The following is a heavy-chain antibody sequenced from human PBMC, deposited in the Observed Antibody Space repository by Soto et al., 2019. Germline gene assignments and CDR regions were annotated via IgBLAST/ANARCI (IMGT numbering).Heavy chain of an antibody. Sequence: QPGGSLRLSCAASGFTVSSNYMSWVRQAPGKGLEWVSVIDSGGSTYYADSVKGRFTISRDNSKNTLYLQMNSLRAEDTAVYYCARRAEVPAALISGIGAFDIWGQGTMVTVSS. D-gene: IGHD2-2*01. CDR2: IDSGGST. CDR3: ARRAEVPAALISGIGAFDI. V-gene: IGHV3-53*01. J-gene: IGHJ3*02. CDR1: GFTVSSNY.